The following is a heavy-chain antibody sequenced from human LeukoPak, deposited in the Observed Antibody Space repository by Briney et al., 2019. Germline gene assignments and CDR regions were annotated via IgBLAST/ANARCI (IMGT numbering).Heavy chain of an antibody. V-gene: IGHV4-61*09. CDR3: ARDNKGYGPLRRYYYMDV. Sequence: SETLSLTCTVSGGSINSDTYYWPWIRQPAGKGLEWIGHIYTSGSSNYNPSLKSRVSISLDTSKNQFSLKLSSVTAADTAVYYCARDNKGYGPLRRYYYMDVWGKGTTVTISS. CDR1: GGSINSDTYY. D-gene: IGHD5-18*01. J-gene: IGHJ6*03. CDR2: IYTSGSS.